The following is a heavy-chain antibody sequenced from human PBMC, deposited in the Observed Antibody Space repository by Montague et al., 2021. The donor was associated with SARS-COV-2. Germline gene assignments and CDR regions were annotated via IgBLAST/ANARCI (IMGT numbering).Heavy chain of an antibody. CDR3: ARGSTGWYAIFGHYGMDV. CDR2: IKHDGSEK. Sequence: LRLSCAASRFTFSDFWMNWVRQAPGKGLEWVADIKHDGSEKSYVDSVKGRFTISRDNAKNSLYLQMNSLRAEDTAVYYCARGSTGWYAIFGHYGMDVWGQGTTVTVSS. D-gene: IGHD6-19*01. J-gene: IGHJ6*02. CDR1: RFTFSDFW. V-gene: IGHV3-7*01.